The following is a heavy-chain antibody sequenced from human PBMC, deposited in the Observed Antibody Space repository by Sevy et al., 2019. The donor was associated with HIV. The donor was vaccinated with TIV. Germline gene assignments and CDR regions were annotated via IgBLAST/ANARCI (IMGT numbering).Heavy chain of an antibody. CDR1: GYTLTKLS. J-gene: IGHJ5*02. CDR3: ATVGLRYYSGSSSYQGDWFDP. D-gene: IGHD2-15*01. V-gene: IGHV1-24*01. CDR2: FDSQDGET. Sequence: ASVKVSCKVSGYTLTKLSIHWVRQAPGKGLEWMGDFDSQDGETIYSQRFQGRVTMTVDTPTATAYMDLGSLTSEDTAVYYCATVGLRYYSGSSSYQGDWFDPWGQGTLVTVSS.